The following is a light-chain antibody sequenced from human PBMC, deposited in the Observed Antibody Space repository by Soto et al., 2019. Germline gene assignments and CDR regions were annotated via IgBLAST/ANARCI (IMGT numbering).Light chain of an antibody. Sequence: QSVLTQPPSVSGAPGQGVTMSCTGSDSNIGAGYDVHWYQHLPGAAPKLVIYENTKRPSGVPGRFSASKAGASASLAIAGLQAKDEADYYCQSYDKNFNWVFGGGTKLTVL. CDR3: QSYDKNFNWV. CDR1: DSNIGAGYD. J-gene: IGLJ3*02. CDR2: ENT. V-gene: IGLV1-40*01.